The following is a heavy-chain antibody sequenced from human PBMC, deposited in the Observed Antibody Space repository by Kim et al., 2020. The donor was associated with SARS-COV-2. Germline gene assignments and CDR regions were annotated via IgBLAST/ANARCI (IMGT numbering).Heavy chain of an antibody. CDR3: AREAPAPSTSYYHFGLGV. J-gene: IGHJ6*02. V-gene: IGHV3-53*01. D-gene: IGHD3-10*01. Sequence: VRGRFTISRDNSKNTLYLQMSSLRAEDTAVYYCAREAPAPSTSYYHFGLGVWGPGTTVTVSS.